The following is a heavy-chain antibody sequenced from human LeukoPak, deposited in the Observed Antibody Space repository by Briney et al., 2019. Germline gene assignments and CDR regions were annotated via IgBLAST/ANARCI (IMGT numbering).Heavy chain of an antibody. CDR2: LSATVSDGGA. J-gene: IGHJ4*02. V-gene: IGHV3-23*01. CDR1: AFTFSNYA. Sequence: GGSLRLSCAASAFTFSNYAMSWVRQAPGKGLEWVSTLSATVSDGGAYCADSVEGRFTISRDNSKNTLHLQMNSLRDEDTAMYYCAKNRGKGAVSGTGEIDYWGQGTLVTVSS. CDR3: AKNRGKGAVSGTGEIDY. D-gene: IGHD6-19*01.